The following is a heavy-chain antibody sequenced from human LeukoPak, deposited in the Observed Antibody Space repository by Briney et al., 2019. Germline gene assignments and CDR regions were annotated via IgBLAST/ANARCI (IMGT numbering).Heavy chain of an antibody. J-gene: IGHJ4*02. CDR3: ARGSRRDYVWGSYRFLFDY. Sequence: PSETLSLTCTVSGGSISSSSYYWGWIRQPPGKGLEWIGSIYYSGSTYYNPSLKSRVTISVDTSKNQFSLKLSSVTAADTAVYYCARGSRRDYVWGSYRFLFDYWGQGTLVTVSS. V-gene: IGHV4-39*07. CDR2: IYYSGST. D-gene: IGHD3-16*02. CDR1: GGSISSSSYY.